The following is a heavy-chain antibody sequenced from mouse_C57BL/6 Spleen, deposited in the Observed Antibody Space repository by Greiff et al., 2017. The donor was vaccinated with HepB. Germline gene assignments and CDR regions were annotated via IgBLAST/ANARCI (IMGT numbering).Heavy chain of an antibody. V-gene: IGHV1-26*01. CDR1: GYTFTDYY. J-gene: IGHJ2*01. Sequence: VQLPQSGPELVQPGASVKISCKASGYTFTDYYMNWVKQSHGKSLEWIGDINPHNGGTSYNQKFKGKATLTVDKSSSTADMELRSLTSEDSAVYYCASFEGFYFDYWGQSTTLTVAS. CDR2: INPHNGGT. CDR3: ASFEGFYFDY.